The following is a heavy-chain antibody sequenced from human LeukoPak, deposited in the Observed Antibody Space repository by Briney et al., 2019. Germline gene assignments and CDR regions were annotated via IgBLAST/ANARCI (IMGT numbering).Heavy chain of an antibody. V-gene: IGHV4-59*12. CDR2: IYYSGST. CDR3: ARAYYYDSSGKETYYMDV. Sequence: SETLSLTCTVSGGSISSYYWSWIRQPPGKGLEWIGYIYYSGSTNYNPSLKSRVTISVDTSKNQFSLKLSSVTAADTAVYYCARAYYYDSSGKETYYMDVWGKGTTVTVSS. D-gene: IGHD3-22*01. CDR1: GGSISSYY. J-gene: IGHJ6*03.